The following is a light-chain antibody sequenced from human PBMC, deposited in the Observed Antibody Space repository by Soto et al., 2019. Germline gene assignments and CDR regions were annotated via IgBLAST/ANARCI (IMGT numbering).Light chain of an antibody. CDR3: QQYGSSPYT. J-gene: IGKJ2*01. Sequence: EIVLTQSPGTLSLSPGERATLSCRASQSVSSSYLAWYQQKPGQAPRLLIYGESSRATGIPDRCSGSGSGTDFTLTISRLEPEDFAVYYCQQYGSSPYTFGQGTKLEIK. CDR1: QSVSSSY. CDR2: GES. V-gene: IGKV3-20*01.